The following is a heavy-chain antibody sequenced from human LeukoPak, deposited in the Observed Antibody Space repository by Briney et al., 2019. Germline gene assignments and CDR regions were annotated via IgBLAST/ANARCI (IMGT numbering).Heavy chain of an antibody. CDR1: GLTFSSYD. J-gene: IGHJ4*02. V-gene: IGHV3-23*01. D-gene: IGHD6-19*01. CDR3: AKVTWSSSGSDY. Sequence: GGSLRLSCAASGLTFSSYDMSWVRQAPGKGLEWVSGINKSGGGTYYADSVKGRFTMSRDNSKNTLFLQMNSLRAEDTAVYYCAKVTWSSSGSDYWGQGTLVTVSS. CDR2: INKSGGGT.